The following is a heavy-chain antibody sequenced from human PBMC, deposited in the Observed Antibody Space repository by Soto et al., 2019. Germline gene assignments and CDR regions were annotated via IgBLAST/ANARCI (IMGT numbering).Heavy chain of an antibody. V-gene: IGHV6-1*01. D-gene: IGHD5-18*01. J-gene: IGHJ6*02. Sequence: SQTLSLTCAISWDSVSSNSAAWNWIRQSPSRGLEWLGRTYYRSKWYNDDAVSVKSRITINPDTSKNQFSLQLNSVTHEDTAVYYCATHIMDTAMLIYYYGMDVGGQGTKVRVSS. CDR2: TYYRSKWYN. CDR3: ATHIMDTAMLIYYYGMDV. CDR1: WDSVSSNSAA.